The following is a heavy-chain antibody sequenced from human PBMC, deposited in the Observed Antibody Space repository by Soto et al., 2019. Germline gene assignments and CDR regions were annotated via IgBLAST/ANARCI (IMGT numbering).Heavy chain of an antibody. CDR3: AKSYGSGRGYFDY. D-gene: IGHD3-10*01. CDR1: GFTFGTYA. CDR2: FSGNGIST. Sequence: GSLRLSCTASGFTFGTYAMNWVRQAPGKGLEWVSGFSGNGISTYYADSVKGRFTISRDNSKNTLYLQMNSLRAEDTAVYHCAKSYGSGRGYFDYWGQGTQVTVSS. V-gene: IGHV3-23*01. J-gene: IGHJ4*02.